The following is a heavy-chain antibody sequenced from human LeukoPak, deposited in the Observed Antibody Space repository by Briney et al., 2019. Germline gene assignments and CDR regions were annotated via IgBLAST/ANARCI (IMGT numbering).Heavy chain of an antibody. V-gene: IGHV3-74*01. Sequence: GGSLRLSCVASEFTFFSFGMQWVRQAPGKGLVWVSRIFTDGSTTSYADSVKGRFTISRDNAKNTLYLQMNSLRAEDTAVYYCARELPREVTLDYWGQGTLVTVSP. D-gene: IGHD2-21*02. CDR2: IFTDGSTT. J-gene: IGHJ4*01. CDR3: ARELPREVTLDY. CDR1: EFTFFSFG.